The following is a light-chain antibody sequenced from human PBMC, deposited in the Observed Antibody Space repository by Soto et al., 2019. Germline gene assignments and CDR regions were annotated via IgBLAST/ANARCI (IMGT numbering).Light chain of an antibody. V-gene: IGLV2-14*01. J-gene: IGLJ2*01. Sequence: QSALTQPASVSGSPGQSITISCTGTSSDVGGYNYVSWYQQHPGKAPKLMIYEVSNRPSGVSNRFSGSKSGNTAPLTISGLQAEDEADYYCSSYTSSNSVLFGGGTKLTVL. CDR1: SSDVGGYNY. CDR2: EVS. CDR3: SSYTSSNSVL.